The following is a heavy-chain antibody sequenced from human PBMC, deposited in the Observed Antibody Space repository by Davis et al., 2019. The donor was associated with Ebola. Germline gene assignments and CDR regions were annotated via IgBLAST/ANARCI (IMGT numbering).Heavy chain of an antibody. D-gene: IGHD3-22*01. V-gene: IGHV1-69*04. Sequence: AASVKVSCKASGYTFTGYYMHWVRQAPGQGLEWMGRIIPILGIANYAQKFQGRVTITADKSTSTAYMELSSLRSEDTAVYYCARDLEGGYYDSRVDYWGQGTLVTVSS. CDR1: GYTFTGYY. J-gene: IGHJ4*02. CDR2: IIPILGIA. CDR3: ARDLEGGYYDSRVDY.